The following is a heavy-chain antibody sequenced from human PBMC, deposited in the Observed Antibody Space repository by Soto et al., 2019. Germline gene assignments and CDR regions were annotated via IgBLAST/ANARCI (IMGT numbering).Heavy chain of an antibody. V-gene: IGHV5-51*01. CDR2: IFPGDSDT. CDR3: ARRVAAHPYFDF. CDR1: GNIFANDW. J-gene: IGHJ4*02. D-gene: IGHD6-6*01. Sequence: GESPKISCHGAGNIFANDWIAWVRQRPGKGLEGMGIIFPGDSDTRYSPSCQGQVTISADKSINTAYLQWSSLKASDTAVYYCARRVAAHPYFDFWGQGALVTVSS.